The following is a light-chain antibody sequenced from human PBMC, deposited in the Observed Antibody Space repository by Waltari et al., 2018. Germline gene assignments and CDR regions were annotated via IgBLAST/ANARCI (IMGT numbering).Light chain of an antibody. V-gene: IGLV1-44*01. J-gene: IGLJ2*01. Sequence: QSVLTPPPSASGTPGQRVTISCSGSNSNSGSNTVNWYQHLPGTAPKLLIYNNNQRPSGVPDRFSGSKSGTSASLAISGLLSEDEGDYYCAGWDDSLNGVVFGGGTKLTVL. CDR3: AGWDDSLNGVV. CDR2: NNN. CDR1: NSNSGSNT.